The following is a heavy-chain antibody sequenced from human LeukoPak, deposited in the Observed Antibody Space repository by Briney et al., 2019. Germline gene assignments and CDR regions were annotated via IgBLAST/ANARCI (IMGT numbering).Heavy chain of an antibody. D-gene: IGHD5-12*01. CDR3: ARISRWLRLFDY. CDR1: GGSINSNSYY. V-gene: IGHV4-39*01. CDR2: IYYSGST. J-gene: IGHJ4*02. Sequence: SETLSLTCTVSGGSINSNSYYWGWIRQPPGKGLEYIGSIYYSGSTYYNPSLKSRVTISVDTSKNQFSLKLRSVTAADTAVYYCARISRWLRLFDYWGQGTPVTVSS.